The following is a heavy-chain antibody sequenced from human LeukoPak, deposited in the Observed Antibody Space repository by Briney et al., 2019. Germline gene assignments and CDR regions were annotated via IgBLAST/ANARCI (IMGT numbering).Heavy chain of an antibody. D-gene: IGHD6-13*01. CDR2: VNVNGGAM. V-gene: IGHV3-11*01. CDR1: GFSFKDYY. Sequence: GGSLRLSCAASGFSFKDYYFSWIRQAPGKGLEWVSFVNVNGGAMYYADFVKGRFTISRDNAKSSLYLEMNSLRVEDTAVYYCARGPRILAAGSYYFDYWGQGSLVTVSS. J-gene: IGHJ4*02. CDR3: ARGPRILAAGSYYFDY.